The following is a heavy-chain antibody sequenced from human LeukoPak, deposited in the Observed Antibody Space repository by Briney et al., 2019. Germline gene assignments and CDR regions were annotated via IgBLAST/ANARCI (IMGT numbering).Heavy chain of an antibody. D-gene: IGHD3-10*01. CDR3: ARDGVTMVRGVPNWFDP. CDR1: GGSFSGYY. J-gene: IGHJ5*02. CDR2: IYYSGST. V-gene: IGHV4-34*01. Sequence: SETLSLTCAVYGGSFSGYYWSWIRQPPGKGLEWIGSIYYSGSTYYNPSLKSRVTISVDTSKNQFSLKLRSVTAADTAVYYCARDGVTMVRGVPNWFDPWGQGTLVTVSP.